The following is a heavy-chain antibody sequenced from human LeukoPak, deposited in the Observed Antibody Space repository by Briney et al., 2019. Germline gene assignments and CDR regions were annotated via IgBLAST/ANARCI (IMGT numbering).Heavy chain of an antibody. CDR3: AKAAGTGLGAFDI. CDR1: GFTFSSYS. CDR2: ISSGGGYT. Sequence: GGSLRLSCAASGFTFSSYSMNWVRQAPGKVLEWVSSISSGGGYTYYADSVKGRFTISRDNAKNSLYLQMNSLRAEDTALYYCAKAAGTGLGAFDIWGQGTMVTVSS. D-gene: IGHD6-13*01. J-gene: IGHJ3*02. V-gene: IGHV3-21*04.